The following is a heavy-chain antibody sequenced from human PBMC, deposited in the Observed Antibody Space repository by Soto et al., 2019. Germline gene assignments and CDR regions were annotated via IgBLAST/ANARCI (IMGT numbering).Heavy chain of an antibody. Sequence: TGGSLRLSCTASGFTFGDYAMSWFRQAPGKGLEWVGFIRSKAYGGTTEYAASAKGRFTISRDDSKSIAYLQMNSLKTEDTAVYYCTRDLVTIFGVVIIPSAFDIWGQGTMVTVSS. CDR2: IRSKAYGGTT. CDR1: GFTFGDYA. J-gene: IGHJ3*02. V-gene: IGHV3-49*03. CDR3: TRDLVTIFGVVIIPSAFDI. D-gene: IGHD3-3*01.